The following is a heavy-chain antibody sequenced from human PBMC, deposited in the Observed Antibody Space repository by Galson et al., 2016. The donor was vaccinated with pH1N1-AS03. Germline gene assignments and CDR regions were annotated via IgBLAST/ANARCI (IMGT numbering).Heavy chain of an antibody. J-gene: IGHJ4*02. Sequence: ETLSLTCTVSGGSISRFYWTWIRQPPGKGLQFIGYIYNSGPTNYNPSLKSRVTISRDTTKNQFSLKLSSVTAADTAVYYCARGRWDCGGDCYGLIDYWGQGTLVTVSS. CDR3: ARGRWDCGGDCYGLIDY. D-gene: IGHD2-21*02. CDR2: IYNSGPT. CDR1: GGSISRFY. V-gene: IGHV4-59*01.